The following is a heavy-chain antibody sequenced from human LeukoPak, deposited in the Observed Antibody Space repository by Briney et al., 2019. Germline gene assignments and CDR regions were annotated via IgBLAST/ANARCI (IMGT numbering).Heavy chain of an antibody. CDR2: ISAYNGNT. CDR3: ARAGRPYYYDSSGYLDY. D-gene: IGHD3-22*01. Sequence: ASVKVSCKASGYTFTSYGISWVRQAPGQGLEWMGWISAYNGNTNYAQKLQGRVTMTTDTSTSTAYMELRSPRSDDTAVYYCARAGRPYYYDSSGYLDYWGQGTLVTVSS. CDR1: GYTFTSYG. V-gene: IGHV1-18*01. J-gene: IGHJ4*02.